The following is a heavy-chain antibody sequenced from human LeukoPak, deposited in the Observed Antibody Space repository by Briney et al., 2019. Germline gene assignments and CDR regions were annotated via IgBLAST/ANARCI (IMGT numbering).Heavy chain of an antibody. J-gene: IGHJ6*02. CDR1: GFTFSSAW. CDR2: ISGSGGTT. V-gene: IGHV3-23*01. Sequence: GGSLRLSCAASGFTFSSAWMGWVRQAPGKGLEWVSVISGSGGTTYYADSVKGRFTISRDNSKKTLYLQMNSLRAEDTAVYYCAKPVVGYPYGMDVWGQGTTVTVSS. CDR3: AKPVVGYPYGMDV. D-gene: IGHD2-8*02.